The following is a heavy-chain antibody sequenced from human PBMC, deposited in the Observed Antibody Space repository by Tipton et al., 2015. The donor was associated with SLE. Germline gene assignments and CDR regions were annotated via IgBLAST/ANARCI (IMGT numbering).Heavy chain of an antibody. CDR3: ARRAWRDWTPFVD. D-gene: IGHD3/OR15-3a*01. Sequence: QVQLVQSGAEVKKPGSSVKVSCKASGGTFRSYTISWGRQAPGQGFEWMGRIIPILGIANYAQKFQGRVTVTADKSTSTAYMELSSLGSEDTAVYYCARRAWRDWTPFVDWGEGTLVTGSS. CDR1: GGTFRSYT. J-gene: IGHJ4*02. V-gene: IGHV1-69*09. CDR2: IIPILGIA.